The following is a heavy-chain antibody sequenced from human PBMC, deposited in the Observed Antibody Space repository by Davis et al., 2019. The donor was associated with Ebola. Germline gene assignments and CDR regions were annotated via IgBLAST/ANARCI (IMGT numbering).Heavy chain of an antibody. J-gene: IGHJ3*02. Sequence: PGGSLRLSCAASGFTFSGSAMHWVRQASGKGLEWVGRIRSKAKSYATAYAASVKGRLTVSRDDSKNTAYLQMNSLKTEDTAVYYCTRRREDILLVTASGRAFDIWGQGTLVTVSS. V-gene: IGHV3-73*01. CDR3: TRRREDILLVTASGRAFDI. CDR1: GFTFSGSA. CDR2: IRSKAKSYAT. D-gene: IGHD2-21*02.